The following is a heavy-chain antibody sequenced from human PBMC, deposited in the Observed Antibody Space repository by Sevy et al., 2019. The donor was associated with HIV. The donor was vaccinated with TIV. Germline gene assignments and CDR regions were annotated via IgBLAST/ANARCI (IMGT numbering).Heavy chain of an antibody. CDR3: AREGGYYDSSGYYYVGPNFDY. V-gene: IGHV1-69*13. CDR2: IIPIFGTA. Sequence: ASVKVSCKASGGTFSSYAISWVRQAPGQGLEWMGGIIPIFGTANYAQKFQGRVTITADESTSTAYMELSSLRSEDTAVYYCAREGGYYDSSGYYYVGPNFDYWGQGTLVTVSS. CDR1: GGTFSSYA. D-gene: IGHD3-22*01. J-gene: IGHJ4*02.